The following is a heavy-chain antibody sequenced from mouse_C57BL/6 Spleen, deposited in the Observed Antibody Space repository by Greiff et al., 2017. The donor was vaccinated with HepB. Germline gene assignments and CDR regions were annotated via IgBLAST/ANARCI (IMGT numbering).Heavy chain of an antibody. Sequence: QVQLQQPGAELVRPGTSVKLSCKASGYTFTSYWMHWVKQRPGQGLEWIGVIDPSDSYTNYNQKFKGKATLTVDTSSSTAYMQLSSLTSADSAVYYCASYYYGSSYDYAMDYWGQGTSGTVSS. V-gene: IGHV1-59*01. J-gene: IGHJ4*01. D-gene: IGHD1-1*01. CDR1: GYTFTSYW. CDR2: IDPSDSYT. CDR3: ASYYYGSSYDYAMDY.